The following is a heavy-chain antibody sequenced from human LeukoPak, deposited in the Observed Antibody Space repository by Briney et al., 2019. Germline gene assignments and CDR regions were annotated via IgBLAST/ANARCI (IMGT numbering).Heavy chain of an antibody. CDR2: IYYSGCT. V-gene: IGHV4-59*01. CDR1: GGSISSYY. Sequence: SETLSLTCTVSGGSISSYYWSWIRQPPGRGLEWSGYIYYSGCTNYNPSLKRRVTISVEPSKNQFSLKLSSVTAADTAVYYCARDNYGDYPDYWGQGTLVTVSS. CDR3: ARDNYGDYPDY. D-gene: IGHD4-17*01. J-gene: IGHJ4*02.